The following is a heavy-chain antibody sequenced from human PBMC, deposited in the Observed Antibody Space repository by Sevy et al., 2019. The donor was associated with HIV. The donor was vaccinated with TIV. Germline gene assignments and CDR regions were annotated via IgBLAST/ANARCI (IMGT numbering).Heavy chain of an antibody. Sequence: GGSLRLSCAASGFTFSDYYMSWIRQAPGKGLEWVSYISSSGSTIYYADSVKGRFTISRENAKNSLYLQMNSLRAEDTAVYYCARDQNDGVSDWFDPWGQGTLVNVSS. J-gene: IGHJ5*02. CDR2: ISSSGSTI. D-gene: IGHD1-1*01. CDR3: ARDQNDGVSDWFDP. V-gene: IGHV3-11*01. CDR1: GFTFSDYY.